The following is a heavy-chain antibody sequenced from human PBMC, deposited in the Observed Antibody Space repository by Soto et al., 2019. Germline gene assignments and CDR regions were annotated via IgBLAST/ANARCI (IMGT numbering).Heavy chain of an antibody. Sequence: GGSLRLSCAASGFTFSSYAMSWVRQAPGKGLDWVSYISCSGNTIKYADSVKGRFTISRDNAKNSLYLQMNSLRAEDTAVYYCASEYHPREYWGQGTLVTVSS. CDR2: ISCSGNTI. CDR1: GFTFSSYA. V-gene: IGHV3-48*04. CDR3: ASEYHPREY. J-gene: IGHJ4*02.